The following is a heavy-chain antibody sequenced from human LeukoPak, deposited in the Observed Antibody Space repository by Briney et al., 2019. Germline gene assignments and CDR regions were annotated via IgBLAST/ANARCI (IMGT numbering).Heavy chain of an antibody. CDR3: SAGAPFEY. V-gene: IGHV3-74*01. CDR1: GFTFSSYW. D-gene: IGHD7-27*01. Sequence: GGSLRLSCATSGFTFSSYWMHWVRQTPGKGLVWVSRISSDESDTRYADSVKGRFTISRDNAKNTLYLQMNSLRAEDTAVYYCSAGAPFEYWGQGTLVTVSS. J-gene: IGHJ4*02. CDR2: ISSDESDT.